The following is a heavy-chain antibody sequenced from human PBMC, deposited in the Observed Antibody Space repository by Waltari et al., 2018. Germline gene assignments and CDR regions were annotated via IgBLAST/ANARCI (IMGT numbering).Heavy chain of an antibody. J-gene: IGHJ5*02. CDR2: INHSGRT. V-gene: IGHV4-34*01. Sequence: QVQLQQWGAGLLKPSETLSLTCAVYGGSFSGYYWSWIRQPPGKGLEGIGEINHSGRTNYNPSLKSRVTISVYTSKNQFSLKLTSVTAADTAVYYCARGLNRYSGYDWSVVLGETHWFDPWGQGTLVTVSS. CDR1: GGSFSGYY. D-gene: IGHD5-12*01. CDR3: ARGLNRYSGYDWSVVLGETHWFDP.